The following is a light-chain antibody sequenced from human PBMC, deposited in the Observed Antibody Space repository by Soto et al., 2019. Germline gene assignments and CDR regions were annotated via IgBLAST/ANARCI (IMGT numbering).Light chain of an antibody. CDR1: QSLSRSS. J-gene: IGKJ1*01. V-gene: IGKV3-20*01. Sequence: EIVLTQSPGTLSLSPGDRATLSCRASQSLSRSSLAWYQQKPGRAPRLLIYGASSRATGIPDRFSGSGSGTDFTLTISRLEPEDFEVYYCQQYGSSPRTFGQGTKVDIK. CDR3: QQYGSSPRT. CDR2: GAS.